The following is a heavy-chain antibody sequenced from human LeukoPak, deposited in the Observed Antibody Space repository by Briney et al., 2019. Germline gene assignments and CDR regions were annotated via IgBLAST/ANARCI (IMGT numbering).Heavy chain of an antibody. CDR3: ASPSQVVAAIKGAFDI. J-gene: IGHJ3*02. D-gene: IGHD2-15*01. Sequence: GASVKVSCKAFGGTFSIYAISWVRQAPGQGGEWMGGIIPIFGTANYAQKFQGRVTITADESTSTAYMELSSLRSEDTAVYYCASPSQVVAAIKGAFDIWGQGTMVTVSS. V-gene: IGHV1-69*13. CDR2: IIPIFGTA. CDR1: GGTFSIYA.